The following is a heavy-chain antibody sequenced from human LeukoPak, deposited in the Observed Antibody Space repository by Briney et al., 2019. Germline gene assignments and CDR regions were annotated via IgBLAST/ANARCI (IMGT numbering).Heavy chain of an antibody. CDR3: ARRIGYYDSSGYYPNWFDP. CDR1: GGSIGGYY. CDR2: IYYSGST. J-gene: IGHJ5*02. D-gene: IGHD3-22*01. V-gene: IGHV4-59*01. Sequence: SETLSLTCSVSGGSIGGYYWSWIRQPPGKGLEWIGYIYYSGSTNYNPSLKSRVTISVDTSKNQFSLNLNSVTAADTAVYYCARRIGYYDSSGYYPNWFDPWGQGTLVTVSS.